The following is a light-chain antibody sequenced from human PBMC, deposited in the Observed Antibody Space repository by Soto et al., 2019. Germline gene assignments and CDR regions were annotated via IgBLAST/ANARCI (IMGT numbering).Light chain of an antibody. CDR2: AAS. Sequence: GDRVTITCRASQSISSWLAWYQQKPGKTPKLMIYAASSLQSGVPSRFSGSGSGTDFTLTISRLKHEDFATYYCQQANSFTWTFCQGTKVDIK. CDR3: QQANSFTWT. J-gene: IGKJ1*01. CDR1: QSISSW. V-gene: IGKV1-12*01.